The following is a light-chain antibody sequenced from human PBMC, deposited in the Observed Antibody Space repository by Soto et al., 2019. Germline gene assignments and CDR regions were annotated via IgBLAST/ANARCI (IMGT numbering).Light chain of an antibody. CDR3: QQYGSSPYT. CDR1: QSVSSSY. J-gene: IGKJ2*01. CDR2: GAS. Sequence: EIVLTQSPGTLSLSPGERATLSCRASQSVSSSYLAWYQQKPGQAPRLLMYGASSRATGIPDRFSGGGSATDFTLIISRLEPEDFAVYYCQQYGSSPYTFGQGTKLEIK. V-gene: IGKV3-20*01.